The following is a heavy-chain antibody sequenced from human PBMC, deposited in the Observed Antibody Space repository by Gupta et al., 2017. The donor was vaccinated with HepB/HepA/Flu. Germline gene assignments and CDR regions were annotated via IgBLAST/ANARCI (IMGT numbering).Heavy chain of an antibody. V-gene: IGHV3-7*01. J-gene: IGHJ4*02. CDR3: AKIRGEDGSYFDY. D-gene: IGHD5-24*01. Sequence: VDSVKGRFTISRDNAKNSLYLQLNSLRAEDTAVYYCAKIRGEDGSYFDYWGQGALVAVSS.